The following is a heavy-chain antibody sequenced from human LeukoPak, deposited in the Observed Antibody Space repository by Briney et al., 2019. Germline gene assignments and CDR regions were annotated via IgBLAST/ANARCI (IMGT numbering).Heavy chain of an antibody. CDR3: AREGVGAITESFHH. V-gene: IGHV3-48*03. D-gene: IGHD1-26*01. Sequence: PGGSLRLSCAASGFTFSTYEMDWVRQAPGKGLEWISYISSTGSTIYYADSVKGRFTISRDIAKNSLYLQMNSLRAEDTAVYYCAREGVGAITESFHHWGQGTLVTVSS. J-gene: IGHJ1*01. CDR2: ISSTGSTI. CDR1: GFTFSTYE.